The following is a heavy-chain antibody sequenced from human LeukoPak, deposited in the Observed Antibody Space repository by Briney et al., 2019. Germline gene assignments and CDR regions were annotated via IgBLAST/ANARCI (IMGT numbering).Heavy chain of an antibody. CDR1: GVSISSYY. CDR3: ARRLYCSSSSCRDY. D-gene: IGHD2-2*01. J-gene: IGHJ4*02. Sequence: SETLSLTCTVSGVSISSYYWSWIRQPAGKGLEWIGRVSTSGSTNYNPSLKSRVTISVDTSKNQFSLKLSSVTAADTAVYYCARRLYCSSSSCRDYWGQGTLVTVSS. CDR2: VSTSGST. V-gene: IGHV4-4*07.